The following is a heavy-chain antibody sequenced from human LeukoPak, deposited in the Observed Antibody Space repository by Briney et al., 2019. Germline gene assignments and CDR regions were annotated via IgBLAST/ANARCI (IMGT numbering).Heavy chain of an antibody. CDR2: IIPIFGTA. J-gene: IGHJ4*02. V-gene: IGHV1-69*06. CDR1: GGTFSSYA. Sequence: SVKVSCKASGGTFSSYAISWVRQAPGQGLEWMGGIIPIFGTANYAQKFQGRVTITADKSTSTAYMELSSLRSEDTAVYYCASVEWELHTGLDYWGQGTLVTVSS. D-gene: IGHD1-26*01. CDR3: ASVEWELHTGLDY.